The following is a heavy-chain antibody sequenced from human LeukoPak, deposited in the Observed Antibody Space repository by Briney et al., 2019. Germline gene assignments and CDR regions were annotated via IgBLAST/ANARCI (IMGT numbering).Heavy chain of an antibody. Sequence: SGGSLRLSCAASELTFTTYAMSWVRQAPGKGLEWVSAISTSGTSTYYADSVKGRFTISRDSSRNTLFLQMSGLRADDTAVYYCARGTLPAARYFDYWGQGTLVTVSS. D-gene: IGHD6-6*01. V-gene: IGHV3-23*01. CDR1: ELTFTTYA. J-gene: IGHJ4*02. CDR3: ARGTLPAARYFDY. CDR2: ISTSGTST.